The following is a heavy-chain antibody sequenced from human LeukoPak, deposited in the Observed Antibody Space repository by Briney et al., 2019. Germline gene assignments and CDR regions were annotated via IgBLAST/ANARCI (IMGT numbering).Heavy chain of an antibody. CDR2: ISYDGSNK. CDR1: GFTFSSYG. J-gene: IGHJ6*02. V-gene: IGHV3-30*18. CDR3: AKVDTGYYYYGMDV. D-gene: IGHD5-18*01. Sequence: GSLRLSCAASGFTFSSYGMHWVRQAPGKGLEWVAVISYDGSNKYYADSVKGRFTISRDNSKNTLYLQMNSLRAEDTAVYYCAKVDTGYYYYGMDVWGQGTTVTVSS.